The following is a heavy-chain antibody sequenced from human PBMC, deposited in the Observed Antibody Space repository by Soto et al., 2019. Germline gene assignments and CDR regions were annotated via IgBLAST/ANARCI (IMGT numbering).Heavy chain of an antibody. CDR1: RLTFSFYD. D-gene: IGHD1-26*01. CDR3: AWEAKGGAYDMGV. J-gene: IGHJ6*02. V-gene: IGHV3-33*01. CDR2: IWSDGSRT. Sequence: QVQLVESGGGVVQPGTSLSLSCAASRLTFSFYDMHWVRQAPGKGLEWLGMIWSDGSRTFFAESVKGRLTISRDKSKNTVYRPMISLGSEDTAESYCAWEAKGGAYDMGVWAQGTTVNV.